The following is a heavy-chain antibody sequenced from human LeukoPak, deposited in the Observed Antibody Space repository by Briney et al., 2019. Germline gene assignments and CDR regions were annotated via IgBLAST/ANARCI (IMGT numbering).Heavy chain of an antibody. Sequence: PGGSLRLSCAASGFRLSDYDMNWVRQAPGKGLKWVSAISTGSRYIYYAYSVKGRFTISRDDAKHSLYLQMDYLRAEDTAVYYCARADCSGSTCYLRRSWFDPWGQGTLVTVCS. V-gene: IGHV3-21*01. CDR1: GFRLSDYD. D-gene: IGHD2-2*01. CDR2: ISTGSRYI. CDR3: ARADCSGSTCYLRRSWFDP. J-gene: IGHJ5*02.